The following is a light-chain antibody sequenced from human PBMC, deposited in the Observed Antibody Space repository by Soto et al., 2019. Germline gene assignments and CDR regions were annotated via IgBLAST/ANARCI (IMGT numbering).Light chain of an antibody. CDR2: EGS. CDR1: SSDVGSYNL. Sequence: QSAPTQPASVSGSPGQSITISCTGTSSDVGSYNLVSWYQQHPGKAPKLMIYEGSKRPSGVSNRFSSSKSGNTASLTISGLQAEDEADYYCCSYAGSSTFVYVFGTGTKLTVL. J-gene: IGLJ1*01. V-gene: IGLV2-23*03. CDR3: CSYAGSSTFVYV.